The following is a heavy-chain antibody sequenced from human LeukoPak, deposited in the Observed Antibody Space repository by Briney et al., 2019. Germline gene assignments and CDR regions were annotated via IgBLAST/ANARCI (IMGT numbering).Heavy chain of an antibody. V-gene: IGHV4-61*05. J-gene: IGHJ4*02. CDR3: ARGSNWGDY. Sequence: PSETLSLTCTVSGGSISSSSYYWGWIRQPPGKGLEWIGYFSNSGTNNYNPSLKGRVTMSVDTSKNQFSLKLSSVTAADTAVYYCARGSNWGDYWGQGTLVTVSS. D-gene: IGHD7-27*01. CDR1: GGSISSSSYY. CDR2: FSNSGTN.